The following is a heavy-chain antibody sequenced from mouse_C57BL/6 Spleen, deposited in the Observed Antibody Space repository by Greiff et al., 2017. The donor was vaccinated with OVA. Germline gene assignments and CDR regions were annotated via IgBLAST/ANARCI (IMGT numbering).Heavy chain of an antibody. CDR2: INPSNGGT. CDR3: AREGAYGNYVKFAY. J-gene: IGHJ3*01. Sequence: VQLQQSGTELVQPGASVKLSCKASGYTFTSYWMHWVKQRPGQGLEWIGNINPSNGGTNYNEKFKSKATLTVDKSSSTAYMQLSSLTSEDSAVYYCAREGAYGNYVKFAYWGQGTLVTVSA. V-gene: IGHV1-53*01. D-gene: IGHD2-1*01. CDR1: GYTFTSYW.